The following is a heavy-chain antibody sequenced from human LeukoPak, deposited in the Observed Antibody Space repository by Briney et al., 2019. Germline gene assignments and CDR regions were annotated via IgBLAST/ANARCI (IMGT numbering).Heavy chain of an antibody. CDR1: GFTFSSYW. D-gene: IGHD3-22*01. CDR3: ARQLDYYDSSGYQSRAFDI. V-gene: IGHV3-7*01. Sequence: PGGSLRLSCAASGFTFSSYWMNWVRQAPGKGLEWVANIKEDGSEKFYVDSVKGRFTISRDNAQNSLYLQMNSLRAEDTAVYYCARQLDYYDSSGYQSRAFDIWGQGTMVTVSS. CDR2: IKEDGSEK. J-gene: IGHJ3*02.